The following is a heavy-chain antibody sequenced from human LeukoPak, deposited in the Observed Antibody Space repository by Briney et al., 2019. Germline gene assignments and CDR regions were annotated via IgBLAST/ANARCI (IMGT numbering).Heavy chain of an antibody. CDR2: IGHTGSIT. V-gene: IGHV3-48*04. CDR1: GFTFGIYS. D-gene: IGHD3-10*01. CDR3: VRDGAVVTSGSYPWRYFQY. Sequence: TGGSLRLSCAGSGFTFGIYSMNWVRHAPGKGLEWVSYIGHTGSITDYADSVKGRFTISRDNAKNSLYLQMNTLRAEDTAVYYCVRDGAVVTSGSYPWRYFQYWGQGTLVTVSS. J-gene: IGHJ1*01.